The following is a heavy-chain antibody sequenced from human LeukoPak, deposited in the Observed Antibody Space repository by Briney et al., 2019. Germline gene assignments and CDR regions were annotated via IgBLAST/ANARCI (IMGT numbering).Heavy chain of an antibody. D-gene: IGHD3-22*01. Sequence: PGGSLRLSCAASGFTFSTYAMSWVRQAPGKGLEWVSAISGSGDSTYYADSVKGRFTISRDNSKNTLYLQMNSLRAEDTAVYYCARPPGVVVIMGLDYWGQGTLVTVSS. CDR3: ARPPGVVVIMGLDY. V-gene: IGHV3-23*01. CDR2: ISGSGDST. J-gene: IGHJ4*02. CDR1: GFTFSTYA.